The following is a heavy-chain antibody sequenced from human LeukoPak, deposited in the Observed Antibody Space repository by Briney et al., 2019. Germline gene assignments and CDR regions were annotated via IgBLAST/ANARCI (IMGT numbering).Heavy chain of an antibody. CDR3: AKASRQAAVASPLDY. V-gene: IGHV3-23*01. J-gene: IGHJ4*02. Sequence: GGSLRLFCAASGFTFTPYAMSWVRQAPGKGLEWVAGIGGVGDRTYYADSVKGRFTISRDNSKDTLFLQMNSLKAEDTAVYYCAKASRQAAVASPLDYWGQGTLVTVSS. D-gene: IGHD6-19*01. CDR1: GFTFTPYA. CDR2: IGGVGDRT.